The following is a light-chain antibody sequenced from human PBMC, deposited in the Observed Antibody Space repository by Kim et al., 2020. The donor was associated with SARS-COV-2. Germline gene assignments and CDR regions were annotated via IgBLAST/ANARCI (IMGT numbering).Light chain of an antibody. CDR1: QSVSSNY. Sequence: EIVLTQSPGTLSLSPGERATLSRRASQSVSSNYLAWYQGKPGQAPRLLIFGASSMATGIPDMFSGSGSGTDFTLTISRLEPEDFAVYYCQQYGSSPYTFGQGTKLEF. CDR2: GAS. V-gene: IGKV3-20*01. CDR3: QQYGSSPYT. J-gene: IGKJ2*01.